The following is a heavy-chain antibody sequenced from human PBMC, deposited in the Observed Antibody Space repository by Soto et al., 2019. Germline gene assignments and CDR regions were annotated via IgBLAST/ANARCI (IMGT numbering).Heavy chain of an antibody. Sequence: GASVKVSCKASGYTFTSYGISWVRQAPGQGLELMGWISAYNGNTNYAQKLQGRVTMTTDTSTSTAYMELRSLRSDDTAVYYCAREGVGYCSSTSCYALAWFDPWGQGTLVTVS. D-gene: IGHD2-2*01. CDR1: GYTFTSYG. V-gene: IGHV1-18*01. J-gene: IGHJ5*02. CDR2: ISAYNGNT. CDR3: AREGVGYCSSTSCYALAWFDP.